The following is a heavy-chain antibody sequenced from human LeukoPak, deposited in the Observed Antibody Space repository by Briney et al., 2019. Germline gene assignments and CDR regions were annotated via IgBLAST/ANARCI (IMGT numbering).Heavy chain of an antibody. D-gene: IGHD7-27*01. CDR2: INPSSGGT. CDR3: ARDLPSTSNWELDY. Sequence: ASVKVSCKASGYTFTDYYIHWVRQAPGQGLEWMGRINPSSGGTNDAQNFQGRVTMTRDTSISTAYMELSRLRSDDTAVYYCARDLPSTSNWELDYWGQGTLVTVSS. V-gene: IGHV1-2*06. CDR1: GYTFTDYY. J-gene: IGHJ4*02.